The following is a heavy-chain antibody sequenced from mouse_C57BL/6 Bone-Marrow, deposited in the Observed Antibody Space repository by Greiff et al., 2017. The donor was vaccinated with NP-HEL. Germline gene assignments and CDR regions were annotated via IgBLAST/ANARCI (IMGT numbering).Heavy chain of an antibody. V-gene: IGHV14-1*01. J-gene: IGHJ3*01. D-gene: IGHD1-1*01. CDR1: GFNIKDYY. CDR3: FYYYGSSPAY. Sequence: EVQLQQSGAELVRPGASVKLSCTASGFNIKDYYMHWVKQRPEQGLEWIGRIDPEDGDTAYAPKFQGKATMTADTSSNTAYLQLSSLTSEDTAVYYCFYYYGSSPAYWGQGTLVTVSA. CDR2: IDPEDGDT.